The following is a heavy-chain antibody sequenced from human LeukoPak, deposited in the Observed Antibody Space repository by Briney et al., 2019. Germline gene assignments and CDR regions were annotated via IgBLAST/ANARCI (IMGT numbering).Heavy chain of an antibody. J-gene: IGHJ4*02. CDR2: ISGGVLST. CDR1: GFTFSTYA. CDR3: AREDFDY. Sequence: GGSLRLSCAASGFTFSTYAMSWVRQAPGKGLEWVSTISGGVLSTYYADSVKGRFTISRDNSKNTLSLQMNSLKTADTAIYYCAREDFDYWGQGILVTVSS. V-gene: IGHV3-23*01.